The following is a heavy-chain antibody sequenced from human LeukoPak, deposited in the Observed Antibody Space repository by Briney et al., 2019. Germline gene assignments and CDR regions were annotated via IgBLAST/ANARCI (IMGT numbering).Heavy chain of an antibody. Sequence: PGGSLGLSCAASGFTFSDYYMSWIRQAPGKGLEWVSYISSSGSTIYYADSVKGRFTISRDNAKNSLYLQMNSLRAEDTAVYYCARSYCSGGSCALRHWGQGTLVTVSS. CDR3: ARSYCSGGSCALRH. CDR1: GFTFSDYY. D-gene: IGHD2-15*01. J-gene: IGHJ4*02. V-gene: IGHV3-11*04. CDR2: ISSSGSTI.